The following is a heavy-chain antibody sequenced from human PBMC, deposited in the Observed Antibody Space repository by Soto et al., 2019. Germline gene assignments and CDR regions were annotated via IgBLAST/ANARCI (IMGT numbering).Heavy chain of an antibody. CDR1: GFTFSSYS. Sequence: ESGGGLVKPGGSLRLSCAASGFTFSSYSMNWVRQAPGKGLEWVSSISSSSSYTYYADSVKGRFTISRDNAKNSLYLQMNSLRAEDTAVYYCARDGHMTTVILDYWGQGTLVTVSS. D-gene: IGHD4-17*01. J-gene: IGHJ4*02. CDR2: ISSSSSYT. V-gene: IGHV3-21*01. CDR3: ARDGHMTTVILDY.